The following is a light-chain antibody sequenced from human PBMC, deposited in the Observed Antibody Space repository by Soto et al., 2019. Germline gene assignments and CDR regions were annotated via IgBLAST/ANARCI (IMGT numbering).Light chain of an antibody. V-gene: IGKV3-20*01. CDR3: QQYNIWPYT. J-gene: IGKJ2*01. Sequence: EIVMTDSPSTLSVSPVERGTLSCRASQSVSSSYLAWYQQKPGQAPRLLIYGASSRATGIPDRFSGSGSGTDFTLTISRLEPEDFAVYFCQQYNIWPYTFGQGTKVDIK. CDR1: QSVSSSY. CDR2: GAS.